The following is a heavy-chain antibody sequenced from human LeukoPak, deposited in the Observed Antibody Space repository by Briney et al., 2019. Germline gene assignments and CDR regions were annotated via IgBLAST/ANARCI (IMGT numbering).Heavy chain of an antibody. CDR2: ISGSGGST. D-gene: IGHD6-19*01. V-gene: IGHV3-23*01. J-gene: IGHJ5*02. CDR3: AKVAYGLAVAGPRLMEGFDP. CDR1: GFTFSSYA. Sequence: GGSLRLSCAASGFTFSSYAMSWVRQAPGKGLEWVSAISGSGGSTYYADSVKGRFTISRDNPKNTLYLQMNSLRAEDTAVYYCAKVAYGLAVAGPRLMEGFDPWGQGTLVTVSS.